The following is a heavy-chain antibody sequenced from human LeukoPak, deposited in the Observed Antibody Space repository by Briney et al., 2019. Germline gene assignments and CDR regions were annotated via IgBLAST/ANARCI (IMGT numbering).Heavy chain of an antibody. CDR3: ARVSVDTAMVNQFDY. CDR1: GYTFTSYG. V-gene: IGHV1-18*01. CDR2: ISPYNGDT. Sequence: ASVKVSCKASGYTFTSYGISWVRQAPGLGLEWMGWISPYNGDTHYAQKVQGRVTMTTDTSTKTAYMQLRSLRSDDTAVYYCARVSVDTAMVNQFDYWGQGTLVTVSS. D-gene: IGHD5-18*01. J-gene: IGHJ4*02.